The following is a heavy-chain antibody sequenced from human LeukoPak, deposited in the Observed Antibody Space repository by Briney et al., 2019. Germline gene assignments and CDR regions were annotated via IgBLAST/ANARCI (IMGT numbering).Heavy chain of an antibody. D-gene: IGHD5-12*01. CDR3: AKGGYDYVEVAYFDY. J-gene: IGHJ4*02. V-gene: IGHV3-23*01. Sequence: GSLRLSCAASGFTFSNYAMNWVRQAPGKGLEWVSTIIGSSGSTFYADSVKGRFTISKDTSKNTLYLHMSGLRADDTAVYYCAKGGYDYVEVAYFDYWGQGTLVAVSS. CDR1: GFTFSNYA. CDR2: IIGSSGST.